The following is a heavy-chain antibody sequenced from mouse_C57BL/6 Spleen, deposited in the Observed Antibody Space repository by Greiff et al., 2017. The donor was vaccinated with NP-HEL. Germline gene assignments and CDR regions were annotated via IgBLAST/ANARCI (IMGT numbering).Heavy chain of an antibody. CDR3: ARNWDEGYAMDY. CDR1: GYTFTDYY. V-gene: IGHV1-26*01. D-gene: IGHD4-1*01. J-gene: IGHJ4*01. Sequence: EVQLQQSGPELVKPGASVKISCKASGYTFTDYYMTWVKQSHGKSLEWIGDINPNNGGTSYNQKFKGKATLTVDKSSSTAYMELRSLTSEDSAVYYCARNWDEGYAMDYWGQGTSVTVSS. CDR2: INPNNGGT.